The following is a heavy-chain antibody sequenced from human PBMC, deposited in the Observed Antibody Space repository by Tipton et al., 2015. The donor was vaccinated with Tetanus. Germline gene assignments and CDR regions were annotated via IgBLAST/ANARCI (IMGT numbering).Heavy chain of an antibody. CDR2: TYYRSKWYN. Sequence: LVKPTQAPSLTCAISGDSVSSNSAAWNWIRQSPSRGLEWLGRTYYRSKWYNDYAVSVKSRITINPDTSKNQFSLQLNSVTPEDTAVYYCARDRQQLVRDGGYAFDIWGQGTMVTVSS. CDR1: GDSVSSNSAA. D-gene: IGHD6-13*01. CDR3: ARDRQQLVRDGGYAFDI. J-gene: IGHJ3*02. V-gene: IGHV6-1*01.